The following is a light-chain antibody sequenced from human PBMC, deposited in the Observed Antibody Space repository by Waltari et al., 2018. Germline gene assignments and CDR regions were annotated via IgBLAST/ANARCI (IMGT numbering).Light chain of an antibody. V-gene: IGKV4-1*01. Sequence: DIVMTQSPASLAVSLGERSTSHCKSSQSVLYSSNNKNHLAWYQQKPGQPPKLLVYWASTRESGVPDRFSGSGSGTDFTLTISSLQAEDVAVYYCQQYYSLPWTFGQGTKVEIK. J-gene: IGKJ1*01. CDR2: WAS. CDR3: QQYYSLPWT. CDR1: QSVLYSSNNKNH.